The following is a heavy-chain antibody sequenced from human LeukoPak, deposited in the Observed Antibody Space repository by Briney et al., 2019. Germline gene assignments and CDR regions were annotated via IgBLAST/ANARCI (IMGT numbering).Heavy chain of an antibody. CDR1: GYSFSNYW. CDR2: IYPGDSDT. CDR3: ARAIYYYDSRDVAPPRGGAFDI. J-gene: IGHJ3*02. D-gene: IGHD3-22*01. Sequence: GESLKISCKGSGYSFSNYWIGWVRQMPGKGLEWMGIIYPGDSDTRYSPSFQGQVTISADKSISTAYLQWSSLKASDTAMYYCARAIYYYDSRDVAPPRGGAFDIWGQGTMVTVSS. V-gene: IGHV5-51*01.